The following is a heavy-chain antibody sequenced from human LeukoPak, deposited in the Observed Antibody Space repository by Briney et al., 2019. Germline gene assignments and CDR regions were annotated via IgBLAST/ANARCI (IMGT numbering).Heavy chain of an antibody. D-gene: IGHD3-22*01. J-gene: IGHJ4*02. CDR1: GFTFSSYT. V-gene: IGHV3-23*01. Sequence: GGSLRLSCAASGFTFSSYTMRWVRQAPGKGLEWVSSVTGSGDSTYADSVRGRFTVSRDNAKNSLYLQMNSLGAEDTALYYCAKDTAPYYYDSSGLDYWGQGTLVTVSS. CDR2: VTGSGDST. CDR3: AKDTAPYYYDSSGLDY.